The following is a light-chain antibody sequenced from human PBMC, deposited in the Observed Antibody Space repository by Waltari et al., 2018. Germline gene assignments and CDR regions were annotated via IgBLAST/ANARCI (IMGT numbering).Light chain of an antibody. V-gene: IGLV3-21*04. CDR1: NIGSQS. CDR2: FDK. Sequence: SYVLTQPPSVSVAPSKTATITCGGDNIGSQSVHWYQQRSGQAPLLVLYFDKNRPSGIPERFAGSNSWNTATLTINRVEAGDEADYYWQGWHFGGNSWVFGGGTKLTVL. CDR3: QGWHFGGNSWV. J-gene: IGLJ3*02.